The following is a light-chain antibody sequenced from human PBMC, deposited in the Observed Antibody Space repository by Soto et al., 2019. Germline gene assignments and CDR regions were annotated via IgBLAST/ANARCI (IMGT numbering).Light chain of an antibody. CDR2: STN. J-gene: IGLJ1*01. Sequence: QAVVTQEPSLTVSPGGTVTLTCASSTGAVTSGYYPNWFQQKPGQAPRALIYSTNNKHAWTPARFSGSLLGGKAALTLSNAQPEACSAMVVLKVFGTGTKVTVL. CDR1: TGAVTSGYY. V-gene: IGLV7-43*01. CDR3: LKV.